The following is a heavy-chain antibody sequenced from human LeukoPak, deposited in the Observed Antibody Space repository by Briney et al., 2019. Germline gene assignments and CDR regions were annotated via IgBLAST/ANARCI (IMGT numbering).Heavy chain of an antibody. J-gene: IGHJ6*03. CDR3: ARGRYYYYYMDV. CDR2: ISAYNGNT. V-gene: IGHV1-18*01. Sequence: ASVKVSCKASGYTFTSYGISWVRQAPGQGLEWMGWISAYNGNTNYAQKFQGRVTMTRDTSISTAYMEPSRLRSDDTAVYYCARGRYYYYYMDVWGKGTTVTISS. CDR1: GYTFTSYG.